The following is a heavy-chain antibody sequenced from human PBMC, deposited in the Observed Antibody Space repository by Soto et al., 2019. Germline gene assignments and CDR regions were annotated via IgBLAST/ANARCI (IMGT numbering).Heavy chain of an antibody. D-gene: IGHD6-25*01. CDR3: ARGGANWGSGSGGMDV. CDR1: GFTFSNYG. J-gene: IGHJ6*02. CDR2: IWYDGSTK. V-gene: IGHV3-33*01. Sequence: QVQLVESGGGVVQPGRSLRLSCAASGFTFSNYGKHWVRQAPGKGLEWVAVIWYDGSTKYYTDSVKGRFTISRDNSKNTLYLQMNNLRAEDTAVYYCARGGANWGSGSGGMDVWGQGTMVTVSS.